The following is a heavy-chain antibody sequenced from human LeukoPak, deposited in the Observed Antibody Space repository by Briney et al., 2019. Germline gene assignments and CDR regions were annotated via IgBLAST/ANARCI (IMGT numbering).Heavy chain of an antibody. CDR2: IYYSGST. V-gene: IGHV4-59*01. D-gene: IGHD3-22*01. Sequence: SETLSLTCTVSGGSISSYYWSWIRQPPGKGLEWIGYIYYSGSTNYNPSLKSRATISVDTSKNQFSLKLSSVTAADTAVYYCARVSMIVVAPIFDYWGQGTLVTVSS. CDR1: GGSISSYY. CDR3: ARVSMIVVAPIFDY. J-gene: IGHJ4*02.